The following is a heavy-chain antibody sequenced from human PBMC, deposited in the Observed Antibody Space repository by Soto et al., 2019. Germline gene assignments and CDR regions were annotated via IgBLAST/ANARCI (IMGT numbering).Heavy chain of an antibody. CDR1: GYTFTNYG. J-gene: IGHJ5*02. V-gene: IGHV1-18*01. CDR3: SRRVGSGTYYNHNNWFDP. CDR2: INTYNGTT. Sequence: QVQLVQSGAEVKKPGASVKVSCKASGYTFTNYGISWVRQAPGQGLEWMGWINTYNGTTNHAQKLQGRVTMTTDTSTHTGSMELRSLRSYDTALYSCSRRVGSGTYYNHNNWFDPWGQGTLVTISS. D-gene: IGHD3-10*01.